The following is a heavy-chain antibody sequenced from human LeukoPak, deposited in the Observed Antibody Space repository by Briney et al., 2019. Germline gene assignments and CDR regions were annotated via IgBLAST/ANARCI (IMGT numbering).Heavy chain of an antibody. V-gene: IGHV3-23*01. J-gene: IGHJ2*01. Sequence: GGSLRLSCAASGFTFSSYAMSWVRQAPGKGLEWVSAISGSGGSTYYADSVKGRFTISRDNSKNTLYLQMNSLRAEDTAAYYCAKDQSPGYSSGWYRYFDLWGRGTLVTVSS. CDR1: GFTFSSYA. D-gene: IGHD6-19*01. CDR2: ISGSGGST. CDR3: AKDQSPGYSSGWYRYFDL.